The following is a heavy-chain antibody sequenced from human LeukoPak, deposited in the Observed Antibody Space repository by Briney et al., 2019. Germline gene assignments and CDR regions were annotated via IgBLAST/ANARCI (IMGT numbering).Heavy chain of an antibody. CDR3: ARRWYSSSSDGHDYFDY. CDR1: GGSISSGDYY. Sequence: SETLSLTCTVSGGSISSGDYYWSWIRQPPGKGLEWIGEINHSGSTNYNPSLKSRVTISVDTSKNQFSLKLSSVTAADTAVYYCARRWYSSSSDGHDYFDYWGQGTLVTVSS. V-gene: IGHV4-39*07. CDR2: INHSGST. D-gene: IGHD6-6*01. J-gene: IGHJ4*02.